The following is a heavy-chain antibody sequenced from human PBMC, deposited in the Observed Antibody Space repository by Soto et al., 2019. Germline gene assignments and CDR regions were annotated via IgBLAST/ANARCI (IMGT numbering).Heavy chain of an antibody. J-gene: IGHJ6*02. V-gene: IGHV4-4*02. CDR2: IYHSGST. D-gene: IGHD6-6*01. CDR3: ARDGIAARRRVYYYYGMDV. CDR1: GGSISSSNW. Sequence: PSETLSLTCAVSGGSISSSNWWSWVRQPPGKGLEWIGEIYHSGSTNYNPSLKSRVTISVDKSKNQFSLKLSSVTAADTAVYYCARDGIAARRRVYYYYGMDVWGQGTTVTVSS.